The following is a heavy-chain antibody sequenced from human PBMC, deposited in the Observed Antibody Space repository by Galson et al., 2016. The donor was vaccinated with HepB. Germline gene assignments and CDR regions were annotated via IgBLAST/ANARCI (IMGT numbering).Heavy chain of an antibody. J-gene: IGHJ1*01. CDR3: AKDAAAAGTFQY. CDR2: IKGDGSSA. D-gene: IGHD6-13*01. CDR1: GFAFNSFW. Sequence: SLRLSCAASGFAFNSFWMHWVRQAPGKGLKWVSRIKGDGSSASYADSVKGRFTISRDNAKNTLELQMNSLRTEDTALYYCAKDAAAAGTFQYWGQGTLVTVSS. V-gene: IGHV3-74*01.